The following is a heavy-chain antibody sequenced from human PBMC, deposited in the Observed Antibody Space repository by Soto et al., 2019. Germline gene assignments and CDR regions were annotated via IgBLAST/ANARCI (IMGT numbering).Heavy chain of an antibody. CDR2: INPNSGGT. V-gene: IGHV1-2*04. CDR1: GYSFTDYH. D-gene: IGHD2-8*01. Sequence: ASVKVSCKASGYSFTDYHIHWVRQAPGQGLEWMGWINPNSGGTNYAQKFQGWVTMTRDTSISTAYMELSRLRSDDTAVYYCAREGLYCTNGVCPDPYYYYYGMDVWGQGTTVTVSS. CDR3: AREGLYCTNGVCPDPYYYYYGMDV. J-gene: IGHJ6*02.